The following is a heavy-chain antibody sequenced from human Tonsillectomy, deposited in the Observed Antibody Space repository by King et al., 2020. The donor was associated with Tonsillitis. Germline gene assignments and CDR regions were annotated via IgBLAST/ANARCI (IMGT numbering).Heavy chain of an antibody. D-gene: IGHD3-22*01. CDR1: GGSFSGYY. CDR2: INHSGST. V-gene: IGHV4-34*01. Sequence: VQLQQWGAGLLKPSETLSLTCAVYGGSFSGYYWSWIRQPPGKGLEWIGEINHSGSTNYNPSLKSRVTISVDTSKKQFSLKLSSVTAADTAVYYCARGRRYYYDSSGYYGNWYFDLWGRGTLVTVSS. J-gene: IGHJ2*01. CDR3: ARGRRYYYDSSGYYGNWYFDL.